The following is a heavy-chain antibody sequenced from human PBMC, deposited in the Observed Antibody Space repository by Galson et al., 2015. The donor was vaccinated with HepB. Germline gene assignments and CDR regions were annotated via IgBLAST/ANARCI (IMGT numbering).Heavy chain of an antibody. CDR2: TSHDGSKI. CDR1: GISFSAYS. J-gene: IGHJ4*01. CDR3: VRENTRDCGFDC. V-gene: IGHV3-30-3*01. D-gene: IGHD2-21*01. Sequence: LRLSCAASGISFSAYSMHWVRQPPGKGLEWVAVTSHDGSKIFYADSVRGRFTISKDSSTNTVYLQMNSLRAEDTALYYCVRENTRDCGFDCWGQGTLVAVSS.